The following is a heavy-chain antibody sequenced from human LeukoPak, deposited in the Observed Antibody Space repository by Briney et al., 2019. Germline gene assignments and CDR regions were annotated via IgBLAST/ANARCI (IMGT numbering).Heavy chain of an antibody. J-gene: IGHJ4*02. CDR2: IIPILGIA. Sequence: SVKVSCKASGGTFSSYTISWVRQAPGQGLEWMGRIIPILGIANYAQKFQGRVTITADKSTSTAYMELSSLRSDDTAVYYCARLPTTIFFDHWGQGTLVTVSS. CDR3: ARLPTTIFFDH. CDR1: GGTFSSYT. D-gene: IGHD2-2*01. V-gene: IGHV1-69*02.